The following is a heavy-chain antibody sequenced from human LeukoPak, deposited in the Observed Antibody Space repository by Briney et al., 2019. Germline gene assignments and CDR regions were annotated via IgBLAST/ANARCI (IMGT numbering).Heavy chain of an antibody. CDR3: ARQYTDSRDWYFYYIDV. D-gene: IGHD3-22*01. V-gene: IGHV3-20*04. CDR1: GFKFEDYV. J-gene: IGHJ6*03. CDR2: INWSGTNI. Sequence: GGSLRLSCVGSGFKFEDYVMNWVRQVPGKGLEWVSGINWSGTNIGYADSVKGRFTISRDNAKNALYLQMNSLRAEDTALYFCARQYTDSRDWYFYYIDVWGKGTTVIVSS.